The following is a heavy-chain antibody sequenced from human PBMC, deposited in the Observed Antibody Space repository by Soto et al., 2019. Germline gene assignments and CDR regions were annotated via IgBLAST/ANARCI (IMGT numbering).Heavy chain of an antibody. D-gene: IGHD1-7*01. J-gene: IGHJ6*03. V-gene: IGHV6-1*01. CDR3: AGTTSHQWYYMDV. CDR2: TYYRSRWYN. Sequence: QVQLQESGPGLVKPSQTLSLTCAISGDSVSSNSAAWNWIRLSPSRGLEWLARTYYRSRWYNDYAVSVRSRITVHPDTSKSQFSLQLTSVTPEDTAVYYCAGTTSHQWYYMDVWGKGTTVTVSS. CDR1: GDSVSSNSAA.